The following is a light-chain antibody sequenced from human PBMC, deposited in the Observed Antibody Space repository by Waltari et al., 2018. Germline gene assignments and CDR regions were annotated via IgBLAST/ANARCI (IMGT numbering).Light chain of an antibody. CDR3: SSYAGSSKGV. Sequence: QSALTQPASVSGSPGPSITISCTGTSSDVGNYKRVSWYQQHPGKAPKLMIYAVSKRPSGGCDRLSGYKSGHMASLTIAGLQPEDEAEYFCSSYAGSSKGVFGGGTKVTVL. CDR1: SSDVGNYKR. J-gene: IGLJ2*01. V-gene: IGLV2-23*02. CDR2: AVS.